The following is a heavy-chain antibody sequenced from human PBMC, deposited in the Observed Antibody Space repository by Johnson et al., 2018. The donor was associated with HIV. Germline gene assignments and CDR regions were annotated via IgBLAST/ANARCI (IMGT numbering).Heavy chain of an antibody. Sequence: VQLVESGGGLVQPGGSLRLSCAASGITVSSNYMTWVRQGPGKGREWVSVLNSGGGTYYADSVPGRLPISRDNSKNTLYLQMNSLRAEYTAVYYCARGCRDGYTCDVFDIWGQGTTVTVSS. CDR3: ARGCRDGYTCDVFDI. D-gene: IGHD5-24*01. J-gene: IGHJ3*02. CDR1: GITVSSNY. V-gene: IGHV3-66*01. CDR2: LNSGGGT.